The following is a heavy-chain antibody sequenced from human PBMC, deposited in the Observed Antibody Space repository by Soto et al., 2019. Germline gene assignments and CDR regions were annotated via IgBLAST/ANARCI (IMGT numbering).Heavy chain of an antibody. CDR1: GFSFSTYG. CDR3: SKGVTGTTGTGHGLDV. Sequence: QVQLVESGGGVVQPGRSLRVSCAASGFSFSTYGMHWVRQPPGKGLEWLAVISYDGTNKYYADSVQGRFTVSRDNSKNTLYLQMSSLRAEDTAVYYCSKGVTGTTGTGHGLDVWGQGTTVVVSS. CDR2: ISYDGTNK. V-gene: IGHV3-30*18. D-gene: IGHD1-7*01. J-gene: IGHJ6*02.